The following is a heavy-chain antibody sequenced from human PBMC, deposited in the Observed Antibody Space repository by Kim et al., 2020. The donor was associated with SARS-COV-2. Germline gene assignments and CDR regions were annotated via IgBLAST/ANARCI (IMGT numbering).Heavy chain of an antibody. CDR1: GGSISSYY. Sequence: SETLSLTCTVSGGSISSYYWSWIRQPPGKGLEWIGYIYYSGSTNYNPSLKSRVTISVDTSKNQFSLRLSSVTAADTAGSYCATGRLSGDARPFDYWDQGTLVTVSS. CDR2: IYYSGST. J-gene: IGHJ4*02. CDR3: ATGRLSGDARPFDY. V-gene: IGHV4-59*13. D-gene: IGHD5-12*01.